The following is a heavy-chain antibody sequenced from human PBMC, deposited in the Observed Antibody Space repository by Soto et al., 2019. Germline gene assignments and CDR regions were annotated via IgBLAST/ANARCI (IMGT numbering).Heavy chain of an antibody. CDR3: VGGQYYFDY. V-gene: IGHV3-30*03. D-gene: IGHD3-10*01. CDR2: ISYDGTNK. CDR1: GFPFTTCG. J-gene: IGHJ4*02. Sequence: QVQLVESGGGVVQPGRSLRLSCAASGFPFTTCGMHWVREGPGKGLEWVAVISYDGTNKYYADSVKGRFTISRDNSKNTLYLQMNSLRPEDTALYYCVGGQYYFDYRGQGTLVTVSS.